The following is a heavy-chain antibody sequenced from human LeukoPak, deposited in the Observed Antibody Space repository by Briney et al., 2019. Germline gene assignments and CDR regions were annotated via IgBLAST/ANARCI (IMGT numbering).Heavy chain of an antibody. CDR3: ARAVAADIVVVPAAIRAALAFDY. CDR2: ISSSSSYI. J-gene: IGHJ4*02. CDR1: GFTFSSYS. D-gene: IGHD2-2*02. V-gene: IGHV3-21*01. Sequence: GGSLRLSCAASGFTFSSYSMNWVRQAPGKGLEWVSSISSSSSYIYYADSVKGRFTISRDNAKNSLYLQMNSLRAEDTAVYYCARAVAADIVVVPAAIRAALAFDYWGQGTLVTVSS.